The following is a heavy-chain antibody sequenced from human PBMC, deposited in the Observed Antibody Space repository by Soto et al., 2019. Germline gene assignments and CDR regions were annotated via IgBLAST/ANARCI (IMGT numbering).Heavy chain of an antibody. CDR3: ARTPPVWCSSASCPKPMFYYYMDA. J-gene: IGHJ6*03. D-gene: IGHD2-2*01. V-gene: IGHV4-59*12. CDR2: IYYSGST. CDR1: GFSITSYY. Sequence: SEILSLTCSVSGFSITSYYWSWIRQPPGKGLEWIGYIYYSGSTNYNPSLKNRVTISIDTSRNQFSLKLSSVTAADTAVYYCARTPPVWCSSASCPKPMFYYYMDAWGKGTTVTVSS.